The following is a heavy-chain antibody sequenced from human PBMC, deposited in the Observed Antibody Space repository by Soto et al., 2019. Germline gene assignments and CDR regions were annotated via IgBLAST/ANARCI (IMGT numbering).Heavy chain of an antibody. D-gene: IGHD3-22*01. CDR1: GGSISSYY. CDR2: MYYSGST. CDR3: GGKNYDSSGYFDY. Sequence: KPSETLSLTCTVSGGSISSYYWSWIRQPPGKGLEWIGYMYYSGSTNYNPSLKSRVTISVDTSKNQFSLKLSSVTAAGTAVYYCGGKNYDSSGYFDYWGQGTLVTVSS. V-gene: IGHV4-59*01. J-gene: IGHJ4*02.